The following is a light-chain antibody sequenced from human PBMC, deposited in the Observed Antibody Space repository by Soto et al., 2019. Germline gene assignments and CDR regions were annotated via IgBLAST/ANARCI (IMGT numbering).Light chain of an antibody. Sequence: EIVMTQSPATLSVSPGERVTLSCRASQSVGSSLAWYQQKPGQAPRLLIYAASTRATGIPARFSGSGSGTAFTLAISSLQSEDFAVYYCQQYIIWPPTFTFGQGTKLEIK. V-gene: IGKV3-15*01. J-gene: IGKJ2*01. CDR3: QQYIIWPPTFT. CDR1: QSVGSS. CDR2: AAS.